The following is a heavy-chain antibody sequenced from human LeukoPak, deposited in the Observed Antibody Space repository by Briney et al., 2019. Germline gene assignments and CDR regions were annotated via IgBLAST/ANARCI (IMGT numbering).Heavy chain of an antibody. J-gene: IGHJ4*02. CDR1: GGSISSYY. D-gene: IGHD3-22*01. CDR2: IYYSGST. Sequence: SETLSLTCTVSGGSISSYYWSWIRQPPGKGLVWIGYIYYSGSTNYNPSLKSRVTISVDTSKNQFSLKLSSVTAADTAVYYCARETGYYDSSGYYGGFDYWGQGTLVTVSS. V-gene: IGHV4-59*01. CDR3: ARETGYYDSSGYYGGFDY.